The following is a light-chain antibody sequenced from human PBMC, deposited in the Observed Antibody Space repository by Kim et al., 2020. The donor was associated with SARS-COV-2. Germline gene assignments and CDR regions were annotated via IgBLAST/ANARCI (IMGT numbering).Light chain of an antibody. CDR3: SSYTGSNKVL. Sequence: GQSGTISCTGTSSDIGGYNYVSWYQQHPGKAPKLMIYEVTKRPSGVPDRFSGSKSGNTASLIVSGLQAEDEADYYCSSYTGSNKVLFGGGTQLTVL. V-gene: IGLV2-8*01. J-gene: IGLJ2*01. CDR2: EVT. CDR1: SSDIGGYNY.